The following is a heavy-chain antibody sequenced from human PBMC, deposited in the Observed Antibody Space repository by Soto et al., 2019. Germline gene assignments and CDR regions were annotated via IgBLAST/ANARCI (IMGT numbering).Heavy chain of an antibody. J-gene: IGHJ4*02. CDR2: ISHDGCNT. CDR1: GFTFRTYA. CDR3: AKDAGSTEYFFAS. Sequence: VQVVESGGGVVQPGRSLRLSCAASGFTFRTYAMHWVRQAPGKGLEWVAVISHDGCNTDYGDSVKGRFTISRDNSKSTLSLQMNSLRPEDTGVYYCAKDAGSTEYFFASWGQGTLVSVSS. V-gene: IGHV3-30*18.